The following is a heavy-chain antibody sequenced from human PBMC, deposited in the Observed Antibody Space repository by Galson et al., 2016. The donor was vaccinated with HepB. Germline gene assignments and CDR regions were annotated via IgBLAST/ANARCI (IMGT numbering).Heavy chain of an antibody. CDR3: SSSPTYSEFWSGYYILDV. V-gene: IGHV3-49*04. CDR2: IRSKAYGGTT. J-gene: IGHJ6*02. D-gene: IGHD3-3*01. Sequence: SLRLSCAASGFTLGDYAMSWVRQAPGKGLEWVGFIRSKAYGGTTEYAASVRGRFTILRDDSKNIAYLQMNSLKTEDTDEYYCSSSPTYSEFWSGYYILDVWDQGTTVTVSS. CDR1: GFTLGDYA.